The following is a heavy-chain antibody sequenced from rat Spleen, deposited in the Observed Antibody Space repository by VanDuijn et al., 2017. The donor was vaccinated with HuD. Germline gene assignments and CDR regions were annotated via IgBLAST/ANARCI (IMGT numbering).Heavy chain of an antibody. V-gene: IGHV5-29*01. D-gene: IGHD1-11*01. CDR1: GSTSSIYG. J-gene: IGHJ3*01. Sequence: EVQLVESGGALVQPGRSLKLSCAASGSTSSIYGLAWVRLAPAKGLEWVATLTYDGSSTYYHDSVKGRLTISRDNAKNILYLQMDSLRSEDTATYYCTKAAEGIPFAYWGQGTLVTVSS. CDR3: TKAAEGIPFAY. CDR2: LTYDGSST.